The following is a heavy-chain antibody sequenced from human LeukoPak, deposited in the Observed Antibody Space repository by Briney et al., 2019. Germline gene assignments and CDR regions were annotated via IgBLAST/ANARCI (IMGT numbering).Heavy chain of an antibody. CDR3: AKRGTAAAGTDY. J-gene: IGHJ4*02. Sequence: GGSLRLSCAASGFTFSSYFMHWVRQAPGKGLVWVSRIKSDGSSTNYADSVKGRFTISRDNSKNTLYLQMNSLRAEDTAVYYCAKRGTAAAGTDYWGQGTLVTVSS. CDR1: GFTFSSYF. CDR2: IKSDGSST. D-gene: IGHD6-13*01. V-gene: IGHV3-74*01.